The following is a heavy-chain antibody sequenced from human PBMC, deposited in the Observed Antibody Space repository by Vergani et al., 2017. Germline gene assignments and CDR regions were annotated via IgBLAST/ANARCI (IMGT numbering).Heavy chain of an antibody. Sequence: VQLLESGGGLVQPGGSLRLSCAASGFTFSSYAMHWVRQAPGKGLEWVAVISYDGSNKYYADSVKGRFTISRDNSKNTLYLQMNSLRAEDTAVYYCARADYYGSEDYWGQGTLVTVSS. CDR1: GFTFSSYA. D-gene: IGHD3-10*01. V-gene: IGHV3-30-3*01. J-gene: IGHJ4*02. CDR3: ARADYYGSEDY. CDR2: ISYDGSNK.